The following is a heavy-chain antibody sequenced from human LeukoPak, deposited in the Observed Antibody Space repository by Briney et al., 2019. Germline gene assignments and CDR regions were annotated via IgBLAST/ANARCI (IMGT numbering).Heavy chain of an antibody. Sequence: ASVKVSCKASGYTFTSYGISWVRQAPGQGLEWMGWISAYNGGTSYAQRLQGRVIMTTDTSTSTAYMELRSLRSDDTAVYYCATDATGGATAGFDNWGQGTLVTVSS. V-gene: IGHV1-18*01. D-gene: IGHD1-26*01. CDR1: GYTFTSYG. J-gene: IGHJ4*02. CDR2: ISAYNGGT. CDR3: ATDATGGATAGFDN.